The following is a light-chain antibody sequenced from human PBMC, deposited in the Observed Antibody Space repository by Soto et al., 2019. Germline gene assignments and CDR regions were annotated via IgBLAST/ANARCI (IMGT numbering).Light chain of an antibody. CDR1: QYIGDS. CDR2: AAS. V-gene: IGKV1-39*01. Sequence: EIQMTQSPSSLSASVGERVTITCRASQYIGDSLKWYQQTPGTAPHLLIFAASNPHIGPPSRFSGSAATTVFTLTTNILQHEVFVSFCHQHCFWTLVTFGRGTRLEIK. CDR3: QHCFWTLVT. J-gene: IGKJ5*01.